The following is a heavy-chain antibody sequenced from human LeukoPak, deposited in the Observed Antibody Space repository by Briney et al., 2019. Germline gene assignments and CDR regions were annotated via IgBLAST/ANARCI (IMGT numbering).Heavy chain of an antibody. CDR1: GGSISSRGYY. J-gene: IGHJ4*02. Sequence: SETLSLTCTVSGGSISSRGYYWSWIRQHPGKGLEWIGYIYYSGSTYYNPSLKSRVTISVDTSTNQFSLKLSSVTAADTAVYYCARSDWGATTGYWGQGTLVTVSS. V-gene: IGHV4-31*03. CDR2: IYYSGST. D-gene: IGHD1-26*01. CDR3: ARSDWGATTGY.